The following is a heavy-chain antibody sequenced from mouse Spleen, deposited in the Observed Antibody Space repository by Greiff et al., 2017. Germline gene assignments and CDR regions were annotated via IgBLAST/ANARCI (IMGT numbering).Heavy chain of an antibody. V-gene: IGHV5-4*02. D-gene: IGHD2-3*01. CDR1: GFTFSDYY. J-gene: IGHJ4*01. Sequence: EVTLVESGGGLVKPGGSLKLSCAASGFTFSDYYMYWVRQTPDKRLEWVATISDGGSYTYYPDSVKGRFTISRDNAKNNLYLQMSSLKSEDTAMYYCARDRGLYDGYYDYAMDYWGQGTSVTVSS. CDR2: ISDGGSYT. CDR3: ARDRGLYDGYYDYAMDY.